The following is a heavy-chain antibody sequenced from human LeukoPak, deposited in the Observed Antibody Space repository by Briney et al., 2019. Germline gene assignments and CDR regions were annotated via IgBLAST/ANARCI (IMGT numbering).Heavy chain of an antibody. J-gene: IGHJ4*02. CDR2: IYSDGST. CDR3: ARDRYYASASYLLFDC. D-gene: IGHD3-10*01. Sequence: PGGSLRLSCAASGFTVSSNYMSWVRQAPGKGLEWVSVIYSDGSTYYADSVKGRFTISRDNSKNALYLQMNSLRAGDTAVYYCARDRYYASASYLLFDCWGQGTLVTISS. V-gene: IGHV3-66*01. CDR1: GFTVSSNY.